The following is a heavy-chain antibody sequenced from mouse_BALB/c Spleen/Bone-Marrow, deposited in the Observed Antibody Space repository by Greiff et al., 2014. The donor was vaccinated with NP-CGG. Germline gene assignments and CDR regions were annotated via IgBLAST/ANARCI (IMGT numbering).Heavy chain of an antibody. J-gene: IGHJ4*01. CDR2: INPGSGGT. CDR1: GYAFTNYL. D-gene: IGHD1-2*01. V-gene: IGHV1-54*01. CDR3: ARGGDYGFMDY. Sequence: VQLVESGAELVRPGTSVKVSCKASGYAFTNYLIEWVKQRPGQGLEWIGVINPGSGGTNYNEKFKGMATLTADKSSSTAYMQLSSLTSDDSAVYFCARGGDYGFMDYWGQGTSVTVSS.